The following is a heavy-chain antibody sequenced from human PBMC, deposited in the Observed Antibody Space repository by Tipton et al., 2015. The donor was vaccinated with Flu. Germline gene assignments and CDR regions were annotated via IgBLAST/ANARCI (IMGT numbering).Heavy chain of an antibody. CDR3: ARGGGATEKFDY. CDR1: GDSINSGGYY. Sequence: TLSLSCTVSGDSINSGGYYWSWIRQHPGKGLEWIGYIYYSGGTYYNPSLKSRVTISVDTSKNQFSLNLSSVTAADTAVYYCARGGGATEKFDYWGQGTLVTVSS. V-gene: IGHV4-31*03. D-gene: IGHD3-16*01. J-gene: IGHJ4*02. CDR2: IYYSGGT.